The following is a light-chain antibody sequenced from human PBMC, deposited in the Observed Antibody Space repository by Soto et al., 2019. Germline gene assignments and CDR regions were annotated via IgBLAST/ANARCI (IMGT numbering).Light chain of an antibody. CDR1: SSDVGGYKF. CDR3: SSYTSSSTYVV. CDR2: EVS. Sequence: QSALTQPASVSGSPGQSITISCTGTSSDVGGYKFVSWYQRHPGKAPKLMIYEVSNRPSGISDRFSGSKSGNTASLTISGLQADDEADYCCSSYTSSSTYVVFGGGTKLTVL. J-gene: IGLJ2*01. V-gene: IGLV2-14*01.